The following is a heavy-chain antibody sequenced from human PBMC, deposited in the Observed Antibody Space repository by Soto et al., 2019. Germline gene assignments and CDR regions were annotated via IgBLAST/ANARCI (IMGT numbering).Heavy chain of an antibody. D-gene: IGHD3-10*01. Sequence: PVGSLRLSCAVSGFTFSNYWMSWVRQAPGKGLEWVANIKQDGSEKYYVDSVKGRFTISRDNAKNSLYLQMNSLGAEDAAVYFCASGLWTFQHWGQGTLVTVSS. CDR2: IKQDGSEK. CDR3: ASGLWTFQH. J-gene: IGHJ1*01. CDR1: GFTFSNYW. V-gene: IGHV3-7*01.